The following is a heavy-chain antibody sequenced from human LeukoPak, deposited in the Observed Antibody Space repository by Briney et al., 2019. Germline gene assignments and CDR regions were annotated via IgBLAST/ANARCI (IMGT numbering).Heavy chain of an antibody. CDR3: ARDLEDIVVVPAAIVYFQH. J-gene: IGHJ1*01. CDR1: GYTFTSYG. Sequence: ASVKVSCKASGYTFTSYGISWVRQAPGQGLEWMGGISAYNGNTNYAQKLQGRVTMTTDTSTSTAYMELRSLRSDDTAVYYCARDLEDIVVVPAAIVYFQHWGQGTLVTVSS. CDR2: ISAYNGNT. D-gene: IGHD2-2*02. V-gene: IGHV1-18*01.